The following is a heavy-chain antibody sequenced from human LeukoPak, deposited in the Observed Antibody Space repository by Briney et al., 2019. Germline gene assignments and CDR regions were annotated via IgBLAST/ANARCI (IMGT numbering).Heavy chain of an antibody. V-gene: IGHV3-33*01. CDR3: ARDNYCSSTDCYNFDY. D-gene: IGHD2-2*02. CDR2: IWYDGSDK. J-gene: IGHJ4*02. Sequence: PGRSLRLSCAASGFTFSGYGMRWVRQAPGKGLEWVAVIWYDGSDKYYADSVKGRFTISRDNSKNTLYLQMNSLRAEDTAVYYCARDNYCSSTDCYNFDYWGQGTLVTVSS. CDR1: GFTFSGYG.